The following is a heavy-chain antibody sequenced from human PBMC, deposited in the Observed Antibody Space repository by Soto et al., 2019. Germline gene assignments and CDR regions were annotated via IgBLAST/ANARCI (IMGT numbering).Heavy chain of an antibody. CDR2: IYYSGST. CDR3: ARGTRGRLAVAANWFDP. D-gene: IGHD6-19*01. J-gene: IGHJ5*02. Sequence: LSLTCTVSGGSLSSGDYYWIWIRQPPGKGLEWIGYIYYSGSTYYNPSLKSRVTISGDTSKNQFSLKLSTVTAADTAVYYCARGTRGRLAVAANWFDPWGQGTLVTVSS. CDR1: GGSLSSGDYY. V-gene: IGHV4-30-4*01.